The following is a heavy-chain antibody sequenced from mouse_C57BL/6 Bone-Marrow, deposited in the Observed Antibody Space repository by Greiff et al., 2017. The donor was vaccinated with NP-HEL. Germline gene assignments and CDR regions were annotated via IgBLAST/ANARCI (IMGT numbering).Heavy chain of an antibody. Sequence: QVQLQQPGAELVRPGTSVKLSCKASGYTFTSYWMHWVKQRPGQGLEWIGVIDPSDSYTNYNQKFKGKATLTVDTSSSTAYMQLSSLTSEDSAVYYCARWRQRSPWFAYWGQGTLVTVSA. CDR1: GYTFTSYW. V-gene: IGHV1-59*01. CDR3: ARWRQRSPWFAY. CDR2: IDPSDSYT. D-gene: IGHD6-1*01. J-gene: IGHJ3*01.